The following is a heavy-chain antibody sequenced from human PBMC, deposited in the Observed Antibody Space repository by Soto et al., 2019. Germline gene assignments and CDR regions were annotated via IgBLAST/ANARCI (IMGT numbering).Heavy chain of an antibody. J-gene: IGHJ6*02. CDR1: GGSISDFY. CDR2: LYYTGST. V-gene: IGHV4-59*01. CDR3: ARGGGYDFRSSQAPPIDV. D-gene: IGHD3-3*01. Sequence: SETLSLTCNVSGGSISDFYWSWIRQSPGKRLEWIGYLYYTGSTNYNPALKSRVTISLDTSKNQFSLQVRSVTAADTAVYYCARGGGYDFRSSQAPPIDVWGQGTTVTVSS.